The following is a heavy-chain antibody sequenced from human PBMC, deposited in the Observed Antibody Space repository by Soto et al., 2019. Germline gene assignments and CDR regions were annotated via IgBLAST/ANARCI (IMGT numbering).Heavy chain of an antibody. J-gene: IGHJ6*03. CDR3: ARDRSSSSWYGYYYMDV. D-gene: IGHD6-13*01. CDR2: IYYSGST. Sequence: SETLSLTCTVSGGSISSYYWSWIRQPPGKGLEWIGYIYYSGSTNYNPSLKSRVTISVDTSKNQFSLKLSSVTAADTAVYYCARDRSSSSWYGYYYMDVWGKGTTVTVSS. CDR1: GGSISSYY. V-gene: IGHV4-59*01.